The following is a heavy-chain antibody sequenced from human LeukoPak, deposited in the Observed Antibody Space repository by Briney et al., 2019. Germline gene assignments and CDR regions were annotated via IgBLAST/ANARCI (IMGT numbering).Heavy chain of an antibody. CDR3: ARVGTPMVTIVAPYYMDV. V-gene: IGHV3-21*01. D-gene: IGHD5-18*01. CDR1: RFIVSRIK. CDR2: ISSSSSYI. Sequence: GGSLRLSCAAPRFIVSRIKMTRVRQAPGKGLEWVSSISSSSSYIYYADSVKGRFTISRDNAKNSLYLQMNSLRAEDTAVYYCARVGTPMVTIVAPYYMDVWGKGTTVTVSS. J-gene: IGHJ6*03.